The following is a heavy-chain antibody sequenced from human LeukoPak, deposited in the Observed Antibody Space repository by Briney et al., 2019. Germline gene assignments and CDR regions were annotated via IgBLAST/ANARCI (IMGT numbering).Heavy chain of an antibody. J-gene: IGHJ3*02. CDR1: GGSFSGYY. CDR3: ARWSLLRFLEWLAFSAFDI. D-gene: IGHD3-3*01. CDR2: INHSGST. V-gene: IGHV4-34*01. Sequence: ASETLSLTCAVYGGSFSGYYWGWIRQPPGKGLEWIGEINHSGSTNYNPSLKSRVTISVDTSKNQFSLKLSSVTAADTAVYYCARWSLLRFLEWLAFSAFDIWGQGTMVTVSS.